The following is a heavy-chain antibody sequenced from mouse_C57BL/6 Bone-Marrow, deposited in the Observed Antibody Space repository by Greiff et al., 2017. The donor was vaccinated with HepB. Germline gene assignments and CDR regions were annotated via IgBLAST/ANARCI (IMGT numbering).Heavy chain of an antibody. CDR2: IYPGDGDT. V-gene: IGHV1-82*01. Sequence: VQLQQSGPELVKPGASVKISCKASGYAFSSSWMNWVKQRPGKGLEWIGRIYPGDGDTNYNGQFKGKATLTADNSSSTAYMQLSSLTSEDSAVYVCARSGYGNFVDYWGQGTTRTVSS. J-gene: IGHJ2*01. CDR1: GYAFSSSW. CDR3: ARSGYGNFVDY. D-gene: IGHD2-1*01.